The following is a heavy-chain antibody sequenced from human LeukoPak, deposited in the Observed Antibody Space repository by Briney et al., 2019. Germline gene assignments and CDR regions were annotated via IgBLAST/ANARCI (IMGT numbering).Heavy chain of an antibody. V-gene: IGHV4-61*01. CDR3: ARGGRWLQFNY. Sequence: SETLSLTCTVSGGSVNSGTYYWSWIRQPPGKGLEWIGYISYSGSTNYNPSPKSRVTISVDTSKNQSSLKLSSVTAADTAVYYCARGGRWLQFNYWGRGTLVAVSS. J-gene: IGHJ4*02. CDR2: ISYSGST. CDR1: GGSVNSGTYY. D-gene: IGHD5-24*01.